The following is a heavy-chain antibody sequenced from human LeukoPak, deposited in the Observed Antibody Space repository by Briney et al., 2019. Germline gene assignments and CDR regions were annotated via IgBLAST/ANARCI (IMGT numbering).Heavy chain of an antibody. CDR2: IIPIFGTA. D-gene: IGHD5-24*01. V-gene: IGHV1-69*05. CDR3: ARDVEMATTDAFDI. CDR1: GDTFSSYA. J-gene: IGHJ3*02. Sequence: ASVKVSCKASGDTFSSYAISWVRQAPGQGLEWMGRIIPIFGTANYAQKFQGRVTITTDESTSTAYMELSSLRSEDTAVYYCARDVEMATTDAFDIWGQGTMVTVSS.